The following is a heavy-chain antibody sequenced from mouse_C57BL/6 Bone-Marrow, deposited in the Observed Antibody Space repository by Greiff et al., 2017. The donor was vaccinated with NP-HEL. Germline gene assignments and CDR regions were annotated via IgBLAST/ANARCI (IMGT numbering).Heavy chain of an antibody. CDR3: AREESYGYYWYFDV. CDR2: IHPNSGST. J-gene: IGHJ1*03. CDR1: GYTFTSYW. D-gene: IGHD2-2*01. V-gene: IGHV1-64*01. Sequence: VQLQQSGAELVKPGASVKLSCKASGYTFTSYWMHWVKQRPGQGLEWIGMIHPNSGSTNYNEKFKSKATLTVDKSSSTAYMQLSSLTSEDSAVYYCAREESYGYYWYFDVWGTGTTVTVSS.